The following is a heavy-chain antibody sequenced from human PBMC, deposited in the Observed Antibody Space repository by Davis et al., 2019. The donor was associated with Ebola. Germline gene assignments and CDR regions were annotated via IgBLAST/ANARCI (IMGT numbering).Heavy chain of an antibody. CDR2: IYQSGDT. CDR3: ARGPTYYYGMDV. Sequence: LSLTCDVSGASISSGYQSWSWIRQPPGKGLEWIGHIYQSGDTYYSPSLKSRVTISVDTSKNQFSLKLSSVTAADTAVYYCARGPTYYYGMDVWGQGTTVTVSS. J-gene: IGHJ6*02. V-gene: IGHV4-30-2*01. CDR1: GASISSGYQS.